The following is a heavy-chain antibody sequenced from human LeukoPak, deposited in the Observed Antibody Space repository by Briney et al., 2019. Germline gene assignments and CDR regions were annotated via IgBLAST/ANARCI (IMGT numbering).Heavy chain of an antibody. Sequence: SVKVSCKASGGTLSTYSINWVRQAPGQGLEWMGGIIPMIGATNHALNFQGRVTFTADKSTSTAYVELSSLRSDDTAVYYCARGDYGGWAEYFLHWGRGSLVIVSS. J-gene: IGHJ1*01. CDR2: IIPMIGAT. CDR1: GGTLSTYS. V-gene: IGHV1-69*06. D-gene: IGHD4-23*01. CDR3: ARGDYGGWAEYFLH.